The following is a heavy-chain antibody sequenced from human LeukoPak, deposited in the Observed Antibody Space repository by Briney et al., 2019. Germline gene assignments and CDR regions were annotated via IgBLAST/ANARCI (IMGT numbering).Heavy chain of an antibody. D-gene: IGHD6-13*01. J-gene: IGHJ4*02. Sequence: QPGGSLRLSCAAFGFNFSSYGMHWVRQAPEKGLEYVSGISSDGGSTYYADSVKGRFTISRDNSKNTLYLQMGSLRADDMAVYYCARGGQQLLRYSFDCWGQGTLVTVSS. V-gene: IGHV3-64*02. CDR2: ISSDGGST. CDR1: GFNFSSYG. CDR3: ARGGQQLLRYSFDC.